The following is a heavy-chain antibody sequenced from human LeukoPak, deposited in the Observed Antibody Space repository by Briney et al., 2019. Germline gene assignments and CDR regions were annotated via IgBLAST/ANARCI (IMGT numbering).Heavy chain of an antibody. J-gene: IGHJ2*01. CDR1: GGSISTCY. CDR2: IHTSGST. Sequence: PSETLSLTCTVSGGSISTCYWSWIRQPAGKGLEWIGRIHTSGSTNCNPSLKSRVIMSVDTSKSQFSLKLSSVIAADAAVYYCARDPGDYDRDWYFDLWGRGTLVTVSS. D-gene: IGHD4-17*01. V-gene: IGHV4-4*07. CDR3: ARDPGDYDRDWYFDL.